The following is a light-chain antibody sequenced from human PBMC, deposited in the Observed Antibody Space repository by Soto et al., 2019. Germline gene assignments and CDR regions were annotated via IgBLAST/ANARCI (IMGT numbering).Light chain of an antibody. Sequence: EIGLTQSPGTLSLSPGERATLSCRASQSVSSSYFAWYQQKPGQAPRLRIYGASSRATGIPDRCSGSGSGTDLKFTITRLEPEDFAVYYCQQHGSSPPWTFGEGTKVEIK. V-gene: IGKV3-20*01. CDR2: GAS. CDR3: QQHGSSPPWT. J-gene: IGKJ1*01. CDR1: QSVSSSY.